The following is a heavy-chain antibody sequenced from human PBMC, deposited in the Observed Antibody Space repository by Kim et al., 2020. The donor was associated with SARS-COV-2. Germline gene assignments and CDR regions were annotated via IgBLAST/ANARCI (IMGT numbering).Heavy chain of an antibody. J-gene: IGHJ6*03. CDR2: ISSSGSTI. D-gene: IGHD2-2*01. V-gene: IGHV3-48*03. Sequence: GGSLRLSCAASGFTFSSYEMNWVRQAPGKGLEWVSYISSSGSTIYYADSVKGRFTISRDNAKNSLYLQMNSLRAEDTAVYYCASEVIVVVPAAIPYYMDVWGKVTTVTVSS. CDR1: GFTFSSYE. CDR3: ASEVIVVVPAAIPYYMDV.